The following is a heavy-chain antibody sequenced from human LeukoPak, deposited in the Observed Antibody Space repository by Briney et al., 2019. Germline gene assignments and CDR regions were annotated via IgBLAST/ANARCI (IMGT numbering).Heavy chain of an antibody. J-gene: IGHJ4*02. CDR3: ARALVDGYKELGY. Sequence: ASVKVSCKASGYTFTTYGITWVRQAPGQGLEWVGWISAYNGNTNYAQKFQGRVAMTTDTSTSTAYMELRSLRFDDTAVYYCARALVDGYKELGYWGQGTLVTVSS. V-gene: IGHV1-18*01. CDR2: ISAYNGNT. CDR1: GYTFTTYG. D-gene: IGHD5-24*01.